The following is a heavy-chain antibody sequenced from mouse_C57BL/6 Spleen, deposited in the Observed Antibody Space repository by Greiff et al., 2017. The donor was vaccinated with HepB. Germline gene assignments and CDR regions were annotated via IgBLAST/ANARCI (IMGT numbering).Heavy chain of an antibody. Sequence: QVQLKESGPELVKPGASVKLSCKASGYTFTSYDINWVKQRPGQGLEWIGWIYPRDGSTKYNEKFKGKATLTVDTSSSTAYMELHSLTSEDSAVYFCARQTYDGYDEDAMDYWGQGTSVTVSS. V-gene: IGHV1-85*01. CDR2: IYPRDGST. CDR3: ARQTYDGYDEDAMDY. CDR1: GYTFTSYD. J-gene: IGHJ4*01. D-gene: IGHD2-3*01.